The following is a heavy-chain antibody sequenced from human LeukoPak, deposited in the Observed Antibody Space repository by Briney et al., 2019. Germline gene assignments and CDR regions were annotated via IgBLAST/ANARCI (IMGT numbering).Heavy chain of an antibody. CDR1: GYTFTGYY. CDR3: ARDLPYGDYFPSFDP. Sequence: ASVTVSCKASGYTFTGYYMHWVRQAPGQGLEWMGWINPNSGGTNYAQKFQGRVTMTRDTSISTAYMELGRLRSDDTAVYYCARDLPYGDYFPSFDPWGQGTLVTVSS. CDR2: INPNSGGT. J-gene: IGHJ5*02. V-gene: IGHV1-2*02. D-gene: IGHD4-17*01.